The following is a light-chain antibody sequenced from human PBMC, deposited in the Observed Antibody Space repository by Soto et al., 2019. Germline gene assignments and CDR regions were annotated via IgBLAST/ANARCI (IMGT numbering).Light chain of an antibody. V-gene: IGKV3-15*01. Sequence: EIVMTQSPATLSVSPGERATLSCRASQSVSSNLAWYQQKPGQAPRLLIYGASIRATGIPARFSGSGSGTEFTLTISSLQSEDFAVYYCQQYNNWTLTFGGGTKVELK. J-gene: IGKJ4*01. CDR3: QQYNNWTLT. CDR1: QSVSSN. CDR2: GAS.